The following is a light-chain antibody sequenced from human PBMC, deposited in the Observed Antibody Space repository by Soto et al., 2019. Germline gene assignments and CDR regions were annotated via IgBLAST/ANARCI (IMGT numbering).Light chain of an antibody. CDR2: RNN. J-gene: IGLJ1*01. Sequence: QSVLTQPPSASGTPGQRVTISCSGSSSNIGSNYVYWYQQLPGTAPKLLIYRNNQRPSGVPDRFSGSKSGTSASLAISWPRSEEEADYYCAAWEARLRGRVSGPGTKFTVL. V-gene: IGLV1-47*01. CDR1: SSNIGSNY. CDR3: AAWEARLRGRV.